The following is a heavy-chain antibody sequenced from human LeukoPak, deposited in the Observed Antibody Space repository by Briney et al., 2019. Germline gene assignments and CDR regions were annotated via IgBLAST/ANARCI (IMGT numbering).Heavy chain of an antibody. D-gene: IGHD3-10*01. V-gene: IGHV3-23*01. J-gene: IGHJ4*02. CDR3: ARDGITVVRGVTVFAS. Sequence: GGSLRLSCAASVFTFRNYGMSWVREAPGKGLDWVSAISGSGSSTYYADSVKGRFTISRDNSKNTLYLQMNSLRDEDTAVYYCARDGITVVRGVTVFASWGQGKLVTVSS. CDR1: VFTFRNYG. CDR2: ISGSGSST.